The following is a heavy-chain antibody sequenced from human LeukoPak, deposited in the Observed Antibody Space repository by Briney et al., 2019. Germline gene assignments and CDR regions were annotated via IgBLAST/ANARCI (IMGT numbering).Heavy chain of an antibody. CDR2: IKQDGSEK. J-gene: IGHJ5*02. V-gene: IGHV3-7*03. D-gene: IGHD6-13*01. Sequence: GGSLRLSCAASGFTFSSYWMTWVRQAPGKGLEWVANIKQDGSEKYYVASVKGRFTISRDNAKSSLYLQMNSLRVEDTAVCYCARGSGGSSWYNWFDPWGQGTLVTVSS. CDR3: ARGSGGSSWYNWFDP. CDR1: GFTFSSYW.